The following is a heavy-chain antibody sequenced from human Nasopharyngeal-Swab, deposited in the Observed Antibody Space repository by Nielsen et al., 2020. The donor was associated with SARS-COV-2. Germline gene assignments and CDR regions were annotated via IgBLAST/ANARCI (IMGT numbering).Heavy chain of an antibody. V-gene: IGHV2-70*11. CDR3: ARTSLGDGYGFDY. CDR2: IDWDDDK. J-gene: IGHJ4*02. D-gene: IGHD5-24*01. Sequence: SGSTLVNPTQTLTLTCTFSVFSLSTSGMCVSWIRQPPGKALEWLARIDWDDDKYYSTSLKTRLTISKETSKNKVVLTMTNMDPVDKATSYFARTSLGDGYGFDYWGQGTLVTGAS. CDR1: VFSLSTSGMC.